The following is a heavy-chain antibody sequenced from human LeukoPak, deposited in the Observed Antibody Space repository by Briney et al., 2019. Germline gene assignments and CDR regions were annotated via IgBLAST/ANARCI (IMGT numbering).Heavy chain of an antibody. D-gene: IGHD1-26*01. J-gene: IGHJ3*02. CDR2: INPNSGGT. CDR3: ARASGRYSDAFDI. CDR1: GYTFTGYY. Sequence: ASVKVSCKASGYTFTGYYMHWVRQAPGQGLEWIGWINPNSGGTNYAQNFQGRVTMTRDTSISTAYMELSRLRSDDTALYYCARASGRYSDAFDIWAKGQWSPSLQ. V-gene: IGHV1-2*02.